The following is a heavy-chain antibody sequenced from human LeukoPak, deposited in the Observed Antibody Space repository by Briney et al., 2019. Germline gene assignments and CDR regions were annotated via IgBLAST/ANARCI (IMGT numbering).Heavy chain of an antibody. Sequence: PGGSLRLSCATSGFTFSSYGMHWVRQAPGKGLEWVVLISYDGSNKYYADSVKGRFTISRDNAKNSLYLQMNSLGAEDTAVYYCAREGGYSYGAWFYYYMDVWGKGTTVTVSS. CDR1: GFTFSSYG. CDR3: AREGGYSYGAWFYYYMDV. V-gene: IGHV3-30*03. CDR2: ISYDGSNK. J-gene: IGHJ6*03. D-gene: IGHD5-18*01.